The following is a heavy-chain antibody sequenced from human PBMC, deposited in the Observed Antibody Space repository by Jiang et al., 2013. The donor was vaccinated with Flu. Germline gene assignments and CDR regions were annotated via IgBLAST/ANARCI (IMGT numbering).Heavy chain of an antibody. D-gene: IGHD3-22*01. CDR3: ARGMDYYDSSGYAY. CDR2: INPNSGGT. Sequence: SGASVKVSCKASGYTFTGYYMHWVRQAPGQGLEWMGWINPNSGGTNYAQKFQGRATMTRDTSISTAYMELSRLRSDDTAVYYCARGMDYYDSSGYAYWGQGTLVTVSS. V-gene: IGHV1-2*02. CDR1: GYTFTGYY. J-gene: IGHJ4*02.